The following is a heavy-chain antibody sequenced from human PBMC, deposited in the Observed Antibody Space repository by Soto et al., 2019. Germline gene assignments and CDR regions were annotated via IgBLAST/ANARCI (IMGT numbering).Heavy chain of an antibody. Sequence: EVQLVESGGGLVQPGGSLRLSCAASGFTSSSYWIHWVRQAPGKGLVWVSRISNDGSSTNYADSVKGRFTISRDNAKNTVYLQEHSLRAEDKAVYYCARDTYYYDSSDHFSVEAFDIWGQGTMVTVSS. V-gene: IGHV3-74*01. J-gene: IGHJ3*02. CDR3: ARDTYYYDSSDHFSVEAFDI. D-gene: IGHD3-22*01. CDR2: ISNDGSST. CDR1: GFTSSSYW.